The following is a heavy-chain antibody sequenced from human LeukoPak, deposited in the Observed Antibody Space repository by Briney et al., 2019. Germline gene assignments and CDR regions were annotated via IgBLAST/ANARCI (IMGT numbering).Heavy chain of an antibody. CDR1: GGSISSSNW. D-gene: IGHD1-26*01. Sequence: PSETLSLTCAVSGGSISSSNWWSWVRQPPGKGLEWIGEIYHSGSTNYNPSLKSRVTISVDKSKNQFSLKLSSVTAADTAVYYCARRMRFLGPFASFDYWGQGTLVTVSS. CDR3: ARRMRFLGPFASFDY. CDR2: IYHSGST. V-gene: IGHV4-4*02. J-gene: IGHJ4*02.